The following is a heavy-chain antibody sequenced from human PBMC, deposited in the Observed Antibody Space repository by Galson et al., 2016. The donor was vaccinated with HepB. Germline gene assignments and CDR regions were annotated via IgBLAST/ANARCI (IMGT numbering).Heavy chain of an antibody. CDR3: ARDNDYGDNS. V-gene: IGHV4-4*07. CDR2: IYTGGGS. D-gene: IGHD4-17*01. Sequence: SETLSLTCTVSGGSISGYFWGWIRQPAGKGLEWIGRIYTGGGSNYNPSFKSRLTLSVDTSKNQLSLKLNSVTAADTGVYYCARDNDYGDNSWGQGTLVTVSS. CDR1: GGSISGYF. J-gene: IGHJ4*02.